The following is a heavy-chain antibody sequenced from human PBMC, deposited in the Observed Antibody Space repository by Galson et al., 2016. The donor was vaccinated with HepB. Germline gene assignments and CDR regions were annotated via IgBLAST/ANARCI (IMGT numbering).Heavy chain of an antibody. Sequence: SVKVSCKASGYTFNDYGITWVRQAPGQGLEWVGWISAYNGNTNYAQKVKGRVTMTTDTSTSTAYMELRSLRSDDTGVYYCAREGSQYRSWGAYWSKYYFDYWGQGTLVTVSS. CDR1: GYTFNDYG. D-gene: IGHD3-3*01. CDR2: ISAYNGNT. V-gene: IGHV1-18*01. J-gene: IGHJ4*02. CDR3: AREGSQYRSWGAYWSKYYFDY.